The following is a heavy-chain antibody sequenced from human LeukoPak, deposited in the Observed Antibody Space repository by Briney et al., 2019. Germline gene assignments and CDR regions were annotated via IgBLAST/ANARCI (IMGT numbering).Heavy chain of an antibody. CDR2: INQDGSDK. CDR3: ASRYCSTPTFPYLGVFDY. CDR1: GLSFSNCW. D-gene: IGHD2-2*01. J-gene: IGHJ4*02. Sequence: PGGSLRLSCAASGLSFSNCWMSWVRQSPGKGLEWVANINQDGSDKYYVDSVKGRFTISRDNAKNLVFLQMNSLRAEETAVYYCASRYCSTPTFPYLGVFDYWGQGALVTVSS. V-gene: IGHV3-7*01.